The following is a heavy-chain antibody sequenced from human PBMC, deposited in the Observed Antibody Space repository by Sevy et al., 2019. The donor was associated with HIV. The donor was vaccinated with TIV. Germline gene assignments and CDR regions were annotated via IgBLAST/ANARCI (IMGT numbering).Heavy chain of an antibody. D-gene: IGHD3-10*01. J-gene: IGHJ4*02. Sequence: GGSLRLSCAASGFTFSSYAMHWVRQAPGKGLEWVAVISYDGSNKYYADSVKGRFTISRDNSKNTLYLQMNSLRAEDTAVYYCARDPNSGSGSPFDYWGQGTLVTVSS. CDR2: ISYDGSNK. V-gene: IGHV3-30*04. CDR1: GFTFSSYA. CDR3: ARDPNSGSGSPFDY.